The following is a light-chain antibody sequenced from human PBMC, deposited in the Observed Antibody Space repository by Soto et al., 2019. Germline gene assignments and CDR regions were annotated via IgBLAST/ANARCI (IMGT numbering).Light chain of an antibody. V-gene: IGKV1-5*01. CDR1: QSISTW. Sequence: DIQMTQSPSTLSASVGDRVTITCRASQSISTWLAWYQQKPGKAPKVLIYDASSLQSGVPSRFSGSGSGTDFTLTISSLQPDDFATYYCQQYNTYSPTFGQGTKVDI. CDR2: DAS. CDR3: QQYNTYSPT. J-gene: IGKJ1*01.